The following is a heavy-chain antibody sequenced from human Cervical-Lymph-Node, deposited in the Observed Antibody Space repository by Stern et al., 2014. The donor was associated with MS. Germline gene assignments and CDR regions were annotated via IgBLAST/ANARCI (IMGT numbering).Heavy chain of an antibody. Sequence: QVQLQESGPGLVKPSETLSLTCTVSGASITSGSYYWSWIRQPAGKRLEWIGRIYTSGTTNYNPSLASRVSISLDTSKNQFSLKVTSVTAADTAVYYCAKAGSSPNLDYWGQGALVTVSS. CDR2: IYTSGTT. D-gene: IGHD6-13*01. CDR1: GASITSGSYY. J-gene: IGHJ4*02. V-gene: IGHV4-61*02. CDR3: AKAGSSPNLDY.